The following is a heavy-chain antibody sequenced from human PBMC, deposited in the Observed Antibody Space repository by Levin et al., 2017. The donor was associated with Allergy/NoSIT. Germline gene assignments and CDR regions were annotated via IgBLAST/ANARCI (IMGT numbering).Heavy chain of an antibody. V-gene: IGHV4-59*01. D-gene: IGHD6-13*01. Sequence: SQTLSLTCTVSGGSISSSYWSWIRQPPGKGLEWIGYIYYSGSTNYNPSLKSRVTISVDTSKNQFSLKLSSVTAAATAVYYCARGRSSYLAAAGENYYMDVWGKGTTVTVSS. CDR1: GGSISSSY. J-gene: IGHJ6*03. CDR3: ARGRSSYLAAAGENYYMDV. CDR2: IYYSGST.